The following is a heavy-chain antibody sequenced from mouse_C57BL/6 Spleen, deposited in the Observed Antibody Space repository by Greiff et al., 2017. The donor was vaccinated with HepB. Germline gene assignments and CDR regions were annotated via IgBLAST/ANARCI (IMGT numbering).Heavy chain of an antibody. Sequence: QVQLQQPGAELVKPGASVKLSCKASGYTFTSYWMHWVKQRPGQGLEWIGMIHPNSGSTNYNEKFKSKATLTVDKSTSTAYMQLSSLTSEDSAVYYCAISSYSNYFDYWGQGTTLTVSS. CDR3: AISSYSNYFDY. V-gene: IGHV1-64*01. CDR1: GYTFTSYW. J-gene: IGHJ2*01. D-gene: IGHD2-5*01. CDR2: IHPNSGST.